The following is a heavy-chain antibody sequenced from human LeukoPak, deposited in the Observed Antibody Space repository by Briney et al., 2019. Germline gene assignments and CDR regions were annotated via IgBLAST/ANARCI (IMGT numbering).Heavy chain of an antibody. V-gene: IGHV3-21*01. CDR1: GFTFSSYS. Sequence: GGSLRLSCAASGFTFSSYSMNWVRQAPGKGLEWVSSISSSSSYIYYADSVKGRFTISRDNAKNSLYLQMNSLRAEDTAVYYCAREQELQGWFDPWGLGTLVTVSS. J-gene: IGHJ5*02. D-gene: IGHD1-26*01. CDR3: AREQELQGWFDP. CDR2: ISSSSSYI.